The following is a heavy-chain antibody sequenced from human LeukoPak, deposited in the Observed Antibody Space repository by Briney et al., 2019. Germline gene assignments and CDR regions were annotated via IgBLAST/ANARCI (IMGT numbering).Heavy chain of an antibody. CDR2: INHSGRT. Sequence: GSLRLSCAASGFTFSDYYMSWIRQPPGKGLEWIGEINHSGRTNYTPSLKSRVTISVDTSKNQFYLKLSSVTAADTAVYYCARVDTATVRPHLNYYYGIDVWGQGTTVTVSS. V-gene: IGHV4-34*01. J-gene: IGHJ6*01. CDR3: ARVDTATVRPHLNYYYGIDV. D-gene: IGHD5-18*01. CDR1: GFTFSDYY.